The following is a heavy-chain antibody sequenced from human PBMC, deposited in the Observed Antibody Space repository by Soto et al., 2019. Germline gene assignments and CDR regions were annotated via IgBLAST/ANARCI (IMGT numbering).Heavy chain of an antibody. V-gene: IGHV3-74*01. CDR1: GFTFTNYW. CDR3: ARTWDGNSWYGNF. CDR2: LNVDGSNT. D-gene: IGHD6-13*01. Sequence: EVQLVESGGGLVQPGGSLRLSCAASGFTFTNYWMHWVRQAPGKGLVWVSRLNVDGSNTNYADSVKGRFTISRDNAKNTLYLQMNSLRAEDTAVYYCARTWDGNSWYGNFWGQGTLVTVSS. J-gene: IGHJ4*02.